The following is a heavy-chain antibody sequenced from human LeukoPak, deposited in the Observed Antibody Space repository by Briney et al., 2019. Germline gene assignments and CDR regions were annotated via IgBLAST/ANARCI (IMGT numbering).Heavy chain of an antibody. D-gene: IGHD3-3*01. CDR2: IYTSGST. Sequence: SETLSLTCTVSGGSISSYYWSWIRQPAGKGLEWIGRIYTSGSTNYNPSLKSRVTMSVDTSKNQFSLKLSSVTAADTAVYYCARVTWADFWSGYSPSEGYYYYMDVWGKGTTVTVSS. J-gene: IGHJ6*03. CDR3: ARVTWADFWSGYSPSEGYYYYMDV. CDR1: GGSISSYY. V-gene: IGHV4-4*07.